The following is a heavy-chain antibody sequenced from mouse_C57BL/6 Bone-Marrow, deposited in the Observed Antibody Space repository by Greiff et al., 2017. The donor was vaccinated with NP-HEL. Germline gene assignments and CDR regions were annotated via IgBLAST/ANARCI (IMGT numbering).Heavy chain of an antibody. V-gene: IGHV14-2*01. J-gene: IGHJ3*01. Sequence: EVKLVESGAELVKPGASVKLSCTASGFNIKDYYMHWVKQRTEQGLEWIGRIDPEDGETKYAPKFQGKATITADTSSNTAYLQLSSLTSEDTAVYYCARSGRQLRPGTWFAYWGQGTLVTVSA. CDR2: IDPEDGET. CDR3: ARSGRQLRPGTWFAY. D-gene: IGHD3-2*02. CDR1: GFNIKDYY.